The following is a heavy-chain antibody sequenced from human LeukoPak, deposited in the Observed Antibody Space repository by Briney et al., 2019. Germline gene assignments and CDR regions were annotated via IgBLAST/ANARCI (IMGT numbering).Heavy chain of an antibody. D-gene: IGHD4-17*01. CDR2: IYPEDSDT. Sequence: GESLKISCQGSGFTISDYWIGXXRQVPGKGLEWMGIIYPEDSDTRDSPSFQGQVTMSVDKSINTAYLQWSNLKASDTAMYYCARTTTVTFYFDSWGQGTLVTVSS. V-gene: IGHV5-51*01. J-gene: IGHJ4*02. CDR1: GFTISDYW. CDR3: ARTTTVTFYFDS.